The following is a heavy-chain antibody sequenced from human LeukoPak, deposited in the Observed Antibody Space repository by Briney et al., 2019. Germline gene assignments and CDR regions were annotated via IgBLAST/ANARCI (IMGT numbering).Heavy chain of an antibody. CDR2: ISSSGSTI. D-gene: IGHD4-17*01. V-gene: IGHV3-11*04. CDR3: ARSPGVFMTTVTTGAFDI. CDR1: GFTFSDYY. Sequence: GGSLRLSCAASGFTFSDYYMSWIRQAPGKGLEWVSYISSSGSTIYYADSVKGRFTISRDNAKNSLYLQMNSLRAEDTAVYYCARSPGVFMTTVTTGAFDIWGQGTMVTVSS. J-gene: IGHJ3*02.